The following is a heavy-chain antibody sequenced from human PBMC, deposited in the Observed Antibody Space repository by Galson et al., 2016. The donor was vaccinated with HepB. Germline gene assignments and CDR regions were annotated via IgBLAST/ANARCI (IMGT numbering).Heavy chain of an antibody. V-gene: IGHV3-53*01. CDR1: GFTVSSNY. Sequence: SLRLSCAASGFTVSSNYMSWVRQAPGKGLEWVSVIYSGGNTYYADSVKGRFTISRGNSKNALSLQMNSLRAEDTAVFYCARGGGGSYLDYWGQGTLVTVSS. D-gene: IGHD2-15*01. CDR2: IYSGGNT. CDR3: ARGGGGSYLDY. J-gene: IGHJ4*02.